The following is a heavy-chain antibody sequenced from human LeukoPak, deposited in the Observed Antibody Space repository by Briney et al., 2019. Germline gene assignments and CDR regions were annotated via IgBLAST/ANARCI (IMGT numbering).Heavy chain of an antibody. CDR3: TRASRLQGPSGTDY. CDR1: GYTFTDYY. Sequence: ASVRVSCKTSGYTFTDYYMHWLRQAPGQGLEWMGWINAKNGGTSYAQKLKGRVTMTRDTTINTAYMELSSLTSDDTAVYYCTRASRLQGPSGTDYWGQGTLVTVSP. J-gene: IGHJ4*02. D-gene: IGHD4-11*01. CDR2: INAKNGGT. V-gene: IGHV1-2*02.